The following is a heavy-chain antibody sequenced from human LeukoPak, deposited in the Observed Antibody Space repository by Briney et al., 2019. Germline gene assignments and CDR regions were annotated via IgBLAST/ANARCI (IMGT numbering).Heavy chain of an antibody. CDR3: AKDHLPYYYGSGSYLGLPDY. CDR1: GFTFSSYE. D-gene: IGHD3-10*01. V-gene: IGHV3-48*03. Sequence: QTGGSLRLSCAASGFTFSSYEMNWVRQAPGKGLEWVSYISSSGSTIYYADSVKGRFTISRDNAKNSLYLQMDSLRAEDTALYYCAKDHLPYYYGSGSYLGLPDYWGQGTLVTVSS. J-gene: IGHJ4*02. CDR2: ISSSGSTI.